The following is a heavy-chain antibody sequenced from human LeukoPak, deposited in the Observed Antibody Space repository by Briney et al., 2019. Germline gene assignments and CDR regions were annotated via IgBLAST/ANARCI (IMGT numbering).Heavy chain of an antibody. Sequence: PGGSLRLSCAASGFTFSSYGMHWVRQAPGKGLEWVAVISYDGSNKYYADSVKGRFTISRDNSKNTLYLQMNSLRAEDTAVYYCAEDRASSFDYWGQGTLVTVSS. D-gene: IGHD3-10*01. CDR3: AEDRASSFDY. V-gene: IGHV3-30*18. J-gene: IGHJ4*02. CDR2: ISYDGSNK. CDR1: GFTFSSYG.